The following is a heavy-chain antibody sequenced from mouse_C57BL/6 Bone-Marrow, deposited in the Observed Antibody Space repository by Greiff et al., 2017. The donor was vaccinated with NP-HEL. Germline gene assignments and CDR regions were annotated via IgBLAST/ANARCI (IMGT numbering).Heavy chain of an antibody. CDR3: TTYDYGGY. J-gene: IGHJ2*01. Sequence: VQLKQSGAELVRPGASVKLSCTASGFNIKDDYMHWVKQRPEQGLEWIGWIDPENGDTEYASKFQGKATITADTSSNTAYLQLSSLTSEDTAVYYCTTYDYGGYRGQGTTLTVSS. CDR1: GFNIKDDY. V-gene: IGHV14-4*01. D-gene: IGHD2-4*01. CDR2: IDPENGDT.